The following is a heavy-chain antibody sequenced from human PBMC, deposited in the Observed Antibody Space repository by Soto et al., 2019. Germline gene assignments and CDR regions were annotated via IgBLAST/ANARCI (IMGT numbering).Heavy chain of an antibody. V-gene: IGHV3-15*01. Sequence: EPQLVESGGGLVKPGGSLRLSCAASGFTFANAWISWVRQAPGRGLEWVGRIKSKIDGGTTNYAAPVKDRLTISKDDSKNTLYLQMNSLKTVDTAVYYCSTPHGRNAFDIWGQGTMVTVSS. CDR3: STPHGRNAFDI. J-gene: IGHJ3*02. CDR2: IKSKIDGGTT. CDR1: GFTFANAW. D-gene: IGHD2-8*01.